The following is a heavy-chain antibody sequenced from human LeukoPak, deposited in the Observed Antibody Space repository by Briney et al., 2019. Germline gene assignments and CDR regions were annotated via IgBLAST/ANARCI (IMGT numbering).Heavy chain of an antibody. Sequence: GASVKVSCKASGGTFISYAISWVRQAPGQGLEWMGGIIPIFGTANYAQKFQGRVTITADESTSTAYMELSSLRSEDTAVYYCASSYYYDSSGYYPFDYWGQGTLVTVSS. J-gene: IGHJ4*02. CDR1: GGTFISYA. D-gene: IGHD3-22*01. CDR2: IIPIFGTA. V-gene: IGHV1-69*13. CDR3: ASSYYYDSSGYYPFDY.